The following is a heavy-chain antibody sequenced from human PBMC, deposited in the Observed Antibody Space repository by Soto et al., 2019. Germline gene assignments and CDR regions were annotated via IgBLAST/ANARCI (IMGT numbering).Heavy chain of an antibody. V-gene: IGHV4-31*03. CDR3: ARAQGKTIFGVVTVEYYYFDY. J-gene: IGHJ4*02. D-gene: IGHD3-3*01. CDR1: GGSISSGGYY. CDR2: IYYSGST. Sequence: PSETLSLTCTVSGGSISSGGYYWSWIRQHPGKGLEWIGYIYYSGSTYYNPSLKSRVTISVDTSKNQFSLKLSSVTAADTAVYYCARAQGKTIFGVVTVEYYYFDYWGQGTLVTVSS.